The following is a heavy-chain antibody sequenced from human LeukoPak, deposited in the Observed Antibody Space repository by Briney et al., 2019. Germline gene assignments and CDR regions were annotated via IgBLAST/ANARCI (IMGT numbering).Heavy chain of an antibody. CDR3: ARGNFYYYGMDV. D-gene: IGHD3-3*01. CDR1: GGSFSSGSYY. V-gene: IGHV4-61*01. CDR2: IYYSGST. J-gene: IGHJ6*02. Sequence: SETLSLTCTVSGGSFSSGSYYWSWIRQPPGKGLEWIGYIYYSGSTNYNPSLKSRVTISVDTSKNQFSLKLSSVTAADTAVYYCARGNFYYYGMDVWGQGTTVTVSS.